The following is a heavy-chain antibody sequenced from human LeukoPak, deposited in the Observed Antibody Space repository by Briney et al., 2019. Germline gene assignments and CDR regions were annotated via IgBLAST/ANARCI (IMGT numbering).Heavy chain of an antibody. CDR1: GFTLNSYW. J-gene: IGHJ4*02. CDR2: IKQDGSDK. CDR3: ARLYYADSGTYNRPFDY. D-gene: IGHD3-10*01. V-gene: IGHV3-7*04. Sequence: GGSLRLSCAASGFTLNSYWMSWVRQAPGKGLEWVANIKQDGSDKYYVGSVKGRFTISRDNAKNSLYLQMNSLRAEDTAVYHCARLYYADSGTYNRPFDYWGQGTLVTVSS.